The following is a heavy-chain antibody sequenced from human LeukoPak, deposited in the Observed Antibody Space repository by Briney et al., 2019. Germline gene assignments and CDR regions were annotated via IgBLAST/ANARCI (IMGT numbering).Heavy chain of an antibody. CDR1: GYTFTSYG. D-gene: IGHD3-22*01. CDR3: ARDYYDNSGYYSHTGGY. J-gene: IGHJ4*02. CDR2: INAYNGDT. Sequence: ASVKVPCKASGYTFTSYGISWVRQAPGQGLKWMGWINAYNGDTNYAQKLQGRVTMTTDTSTSTAYMELRSLRSDDTAVYYCARDYYDNSGYYSHTGGYWGQGTLVTVSS. V-gene: IGHV1-18*01.